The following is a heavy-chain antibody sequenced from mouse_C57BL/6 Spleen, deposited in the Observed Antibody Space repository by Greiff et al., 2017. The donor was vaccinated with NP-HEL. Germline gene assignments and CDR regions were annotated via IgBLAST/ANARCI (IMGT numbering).Heavy chain of an antibody. CDR2: ISSGSSTI. CDR1: GFTFSDYG. Sequence: EVKVVESGGGLVKPGGSLKLSCAASGFTFSDYGMHWVRQAPEKGLEWVAYISSGSSTIYYADTVKGRFTISRDNAKNTLFLQMTSLRSEDTAMYYCARAYYGNLGAMDYWGQGTSVTVSS. CDR3: ARAYYGNLGAMDY. V-gene: IGHV5-17*01. J-gene: IGHJ4*01. D-gene: IGHD2-10*01.